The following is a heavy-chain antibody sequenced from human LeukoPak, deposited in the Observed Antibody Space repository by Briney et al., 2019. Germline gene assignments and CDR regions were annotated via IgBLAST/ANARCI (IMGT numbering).Heavy chain of an antibody. CDR3: AREKLWGNSALDY. V-gene: IGHV4-31*03. Sequence: PSETLSLTCTVSGGSISSGGYYWSWIRQHPGRGLECIGYIYYSGSTYYNPSLKSRVTISVDTSKNQFSLKLSSVTAADTAVYYCAREKLWGNSALDYWGQGTLVTVSS. D-gene: IGHD4-23*01. CDR1: GGSISSGGYY. J-gene: IGHJ4*02. CDR2: IYYSGST.